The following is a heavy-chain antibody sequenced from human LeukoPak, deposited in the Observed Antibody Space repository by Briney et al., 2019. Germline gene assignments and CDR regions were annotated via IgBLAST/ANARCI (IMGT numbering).Heavy chain of an antibody. D-gene: IGHD3-9*01. CDR2: IIPIFGTA. J-gene: IGHJ5*01. Sequence: VASVKVSCKASGGTFSSYAISWVRQAPGQGLEWMGGIIPIFGTANYAQKFQGRVTITADESTSTAYMELSSLRSEDTAVYYCARDLPSDYDILTGYHEVNWFDSWGQGTLVTVSS. CDR1: GGTFSSYA. CDR3: ARDLPSDYDILTGYHEVNWFDS. V-gene: IGHV1-69*13.